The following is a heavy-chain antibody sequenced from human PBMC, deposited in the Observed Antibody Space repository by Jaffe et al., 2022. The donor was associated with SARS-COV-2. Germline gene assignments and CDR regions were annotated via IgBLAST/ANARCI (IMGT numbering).Heavy chain of an antibody. J-gene: IGHJ4*02. V-gene: IGHV3-9*01. CDR1: GFTIHDYA. CDR2: IFWNRGAT. D-gene: IGHD6-13*01. Sequence: EVQLVESGGGLVQPGGSLRLSCEASGFTIHDYAVHWVRLRSGRGLEWVSGIFWNRGATGYADSVTGRFFISRDSAKSSLYLQMNSLRSDDTALYYCVYETEAGGAGYWGQGILVTVSS. CDR3: VYETEAGGAGY.